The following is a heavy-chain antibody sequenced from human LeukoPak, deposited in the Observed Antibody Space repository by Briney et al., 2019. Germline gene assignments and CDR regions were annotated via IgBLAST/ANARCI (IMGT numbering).Heavy chain of an antibody. CDR1: GYSSTTYW. CDR3: ARQEYTYGSLDY. D-gene: IGHD5-18*01. V-gene: IGHV5-51*01. J-gene: IGHJ4*02. Sequence: GESLKISCKGSGYSSTTYWIGWVRQMPGKGLEWMGIIYPGDSDTRYSPSFQGQVTISADKSISTAYLQWGSLKASDTAMYYCARQEYTYGSLDYWGQGTLVTVSS. CDR2: IYPGDSDT.